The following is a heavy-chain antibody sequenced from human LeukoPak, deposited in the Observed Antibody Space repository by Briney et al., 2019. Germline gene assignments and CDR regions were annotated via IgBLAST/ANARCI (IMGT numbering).Heavy chain of an antibody. CDR1: GFTFSNFW. V-gene: IGHV3-7*01. J-gene: IGHJ4*02. D-gene: IGHD3-9*01. Sequence: PGGSPRLSCAASGFTFSNFWMSWVRQLPGKGLEWVANIRQDGSEKYFVDSVKGRFTISRDNAKNSMYLQMNSLRAEDTAVYYCARDEIYYDILTGYRHFDYWGQGTLVTVFS. CDR3: ARDEIYYDILTGYRHFDY. CDR2: IRQDGSEK.